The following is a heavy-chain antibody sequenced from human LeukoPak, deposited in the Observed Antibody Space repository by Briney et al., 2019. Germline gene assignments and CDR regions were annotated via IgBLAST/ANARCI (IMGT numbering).Heavy chain of an antibody. Sequence: GGSLRLSCAASGFTFSSYEMNWVRQAPGKGLEWVSYISSSGSTIYYADSVKGRFTISRDNAKNSLYLQMNSLRAEDTAVYYCARDRRYCSGGSCYPVLDYWGQGTLVTVSP. CDR1: GFTFSSYE. CDR3: ARDRRYCSGGSCYPVLDY. V-gene: IGHV3-48*03. J-gene: IGHJ4*02. D-gene: IGHD2-15*01. CDR2: ISSSGSTI.